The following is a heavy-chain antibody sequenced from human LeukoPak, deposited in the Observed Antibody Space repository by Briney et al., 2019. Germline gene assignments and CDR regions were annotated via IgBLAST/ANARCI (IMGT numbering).Heavy chain of an antibody. V-gene: IGHV4-38-2*02. CDR3: ARGVNSGYFDY. Sequence: SETLSLTCTVSGYSISSTYYWGWIRQPPGKGLEWIGSIYHSGSTNYNPSLKSRVTISVDTSKNQFSLKLTSVTAADTAVYYCARGVNSGYFDYCGQGTLVTVSS. CDR2: IYHSGST. D-gene: IGHD1-26*01. CDR1: GYSISSTYY. J-gene: IGHJ4*02.